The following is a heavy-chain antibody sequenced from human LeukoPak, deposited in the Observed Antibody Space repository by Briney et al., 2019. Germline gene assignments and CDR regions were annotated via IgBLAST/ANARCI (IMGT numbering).Heavy chain of an antibody. J-gene: IGHJ4*02. CDR3: ASRGGPYGY. CDR2: IWYDGSNK. CDR1: GFTFSSYW. V-gene: IGHV3-33*08. Sequence: GGSLRLSCAASGFTFSSYWMSWVRQAPGKGLEWVAVIWYDGSNKYYADSVKGRFTISRDNSKNTLYLQMNSLRAEDTAVYYCASRGGPYGYWGQGTLVTVSS. D-gene: IGHD2-15*01.